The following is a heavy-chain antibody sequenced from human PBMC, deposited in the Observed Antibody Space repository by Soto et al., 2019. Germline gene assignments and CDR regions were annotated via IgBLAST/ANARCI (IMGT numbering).Heavy chain of an antibody. D-gene: IGHD4-17*01. Sequence: EVQLLESGGGLAQPGGSLRLSCAASGFTFSSYAMSWVRQAPGKGLEWVSAISGSGGSTYYADSVKGRFTISRDNSKNTLYLQMNSLRAEDTAVYYCAKFHDYGDPKPRVFDYWGQGTLVTVSS. CDR2: ISGSGGST. V-gene: IGHV3-23*01. CDR1: GFTFSSYA. CDR3: AKFHDYGDPKPRVFDY. J-gene: IGHJ4*02.